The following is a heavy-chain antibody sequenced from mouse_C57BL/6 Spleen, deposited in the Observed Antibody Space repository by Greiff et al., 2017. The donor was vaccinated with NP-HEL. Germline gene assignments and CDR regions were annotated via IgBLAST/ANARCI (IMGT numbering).Heavy chain of an antibody. J-gene: IGHJ2*01. CDR1: GYAFSSSW. V-gene: IGHV1-82*01. D-gene: IGHD3-2*02. Sequence: QVQLQQSGPELVKPGASVKISCKASGYAFSSSWMNWVKQRPGKGLEWIGRIYPGDGDTNYNGKFKGKATLTADKSSSTAYMQLSSLTSEDSAVYFCAREGDSSNFDYWGQGTTLTVSS. CDR3: AREGDSSNFDY. CDR2: IYPGDGDT.